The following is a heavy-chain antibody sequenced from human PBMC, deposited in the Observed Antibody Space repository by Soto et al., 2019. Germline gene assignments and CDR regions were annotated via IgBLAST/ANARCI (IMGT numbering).Heavy chain of an antibody. D-gene: IGHD6-6*01. CDR2: ISFEGSKK. Sequence: QVQLVESGGGVVQPGGSLSLSCAASGFIFSGYGMHWVRQAPGKGLEWVAVISFEGSKKYYANSVEGRFTISRDNSKNTLFLQMNSLRAEDTAVYYCAKGGSSSARYFDRWGQGALVTVSS. J-gene: IGHJ5*02. V-gene: IGHV3-30*18. CDR3: AKGGSSSARYFDR. CDR1: GFIFSGYG.